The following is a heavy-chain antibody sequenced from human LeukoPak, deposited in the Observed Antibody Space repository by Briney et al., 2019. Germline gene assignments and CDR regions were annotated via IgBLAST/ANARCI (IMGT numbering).Heavy chain of an antibody. Sequence: ASVKVSCKASGYTFTGYYMHWVRQAPGQGLEWMGWINPNSGGTNYAQKFQGRVTITRNTSISTAYMELSSLRSEDTAVYYCARGQGPAEGYYDFWSGYSTSYNWFDPWGQGALVTVSS. D-gene: IGHD3-3*01. CDR1: GYTFTGYY. CDR3: ARGQGPAEGYYDFWSGYSTSYNWFDP. J-gene: IGHJ5*02. CDR2: INPNSGGT. V-gene: IGHV1-2*02.